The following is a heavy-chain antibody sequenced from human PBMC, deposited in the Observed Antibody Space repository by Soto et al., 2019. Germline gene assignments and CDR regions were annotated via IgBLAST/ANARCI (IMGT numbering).Heavy chain of an antibody. V-gene: IGHV4-59*01. Sequence: SETLSLTCGVSGGSTSSYYWSWIRQPPGKGLEWIGYIYYSGSTNYNPSLKSRVTISVDTSKNQFSLKLSSVTAADTAVYYCARETSQKDYDYIWGSYRPLYWYFDLWGRGTLVTVSS. CDR1: GGSTSSYY. CDR2: IYYSGST. CDR3: ARETSQKDYDYIWGSYRPLYWYFDL. J-gene: IGHJ2*01. D-gene: IGHD3-16*02.